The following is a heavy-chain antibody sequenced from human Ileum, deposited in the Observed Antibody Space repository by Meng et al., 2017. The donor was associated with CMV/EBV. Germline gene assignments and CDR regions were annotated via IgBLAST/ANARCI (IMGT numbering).Heavy chain of an antibody. V-gene: IGHV3-7*01. CDR1: GFTFSDTW. J-gene: IGHJ4*02. D-gene: IGHD5-18*01. CDR2: IKPDGSEN. Sequence: GESLKISCAASGFTFSDTWMGWVRQGPGKRLEWVANIKPDGSENWSTDSVKGRFTISRDNARNSLFLQMNSLRADDTAVYFCATLGFRRIDYWGQGTLVTVSS. CDR3: ATLGFRRIDY.